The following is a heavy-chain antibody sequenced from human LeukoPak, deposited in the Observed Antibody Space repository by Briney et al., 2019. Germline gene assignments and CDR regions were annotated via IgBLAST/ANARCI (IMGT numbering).Heavy chain of an antibody. Sequence: GRSLRLSCAASGFAFSSYGMHWVRQAPGKGLEWVAVISYDGSNKYYADSVKGRFTISRDNSKNTLYLQMNSLRAEDTAVYYCAKGRLQSWGQGTLVTVSS. CDR3: AKGRLQS. V-gene: IGHV3-30*18. J-gene: IGHJ5*02. CDR2: ISYDGSNK. D-gene: IGHD4-11*01. CDR1: GFAFSSYG.